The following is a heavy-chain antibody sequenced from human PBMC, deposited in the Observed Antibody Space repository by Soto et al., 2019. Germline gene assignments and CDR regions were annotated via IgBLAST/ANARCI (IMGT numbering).Heavy chain of an antibody. CDR2: ISGSGVST. CDR1: GFTFSSYA. J-gene: IGHJ4*02. Sequence: EVQLLESGGGLVQPGGSLRLSCAASGFTFSSYAMSWVRQAPGKGLEWVSAISGSGVSTYYADSVKGRFTISRDNSKNTLYVQMNSLSAEDSAVYCCAKEGGHSSGWANFAYWGQGTLVTVSS. CDR3: AKEGGHSSGWANFAY. D-gene: IGHD6-19*01. V-gene: IGHV3-23*01.